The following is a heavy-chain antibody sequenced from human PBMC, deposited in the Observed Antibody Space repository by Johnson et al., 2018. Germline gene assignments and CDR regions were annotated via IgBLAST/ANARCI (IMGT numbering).Heavy chain of an antibody. J-gene: IGHJ3*01. CDR1: GGSISRGSFY. CDR2: IYTSRGT. Sequence: LQESGPGLVKPSQTLSLTCTVSGGSISRGSFYWSWIRQPVGKGLEWIGRIYTSRGTKYNPSLKSRFTISVDTSKNRFSLQLYSGTAAEAAVYYCATWIQRGCDAFDVWGPGTMVTVSS. CDR3: ATWIQRGCDAFDV. V-gene: IGHV4-61*02. D-gene: IGHD5-18*01.